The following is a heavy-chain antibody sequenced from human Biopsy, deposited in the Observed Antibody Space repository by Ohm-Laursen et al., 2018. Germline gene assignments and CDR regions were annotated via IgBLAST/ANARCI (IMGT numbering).Heavy chain of an antibody. CDR2: LNPVSGNS. CDR3: GRAVRNQLLTDP. J-gene: IGHJ6*02. Sequence: ASVKVSCKASGYTFTSYDITWVRQASGQGPEWIGWLNPVSGNSNFGQKFRGRVTVTSDTSISTAYMELSGLTSDDTATYYCGRAVRNQLLTDPRGQGTTVTVSS. CDR1: GYTFTSYD. D-gene: IGHD1-7*01. V-gene: IGHV1-8*01.